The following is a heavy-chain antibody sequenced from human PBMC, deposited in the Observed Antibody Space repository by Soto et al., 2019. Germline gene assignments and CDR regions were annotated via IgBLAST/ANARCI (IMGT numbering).Heavy chain of an antibody. CDR1: GYTFTSYD. Sequence: ASVKVSCKASGYTFTSYDINWVRRATGQGLEWMGWMNPNSGNTGYAQKFQGRVTMTRNTSISTAYMELSSLRSEDTAVYYCASGFYLTGYYYYYYMDVWGKGTTVTVSS. CDR2: MNPNSGNT. CDR3: ASGFYLTGYYYYYYMDV. J-gene: IGHJ6*03. V-gene: IGHV1-8*01. D-gene: IGHD3-9*01.